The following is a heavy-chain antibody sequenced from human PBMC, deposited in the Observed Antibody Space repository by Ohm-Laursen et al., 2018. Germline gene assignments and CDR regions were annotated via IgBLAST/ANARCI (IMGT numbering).Heavy chain of an antibody. CDR2: ISGNGGST. D-gene: IGHD6-19*01. CDR3: AKDRSSGWNWYFDL. CDR1: GFTVSSNY. Sequence: SLRLSCAASGFTVSSNYMNWVRQAPGKGLEWVSTISGNGGSTYYADSVKGRFTISRDNSKNTLYLQMSSLRAEDTALYYCAKDRSSGWNWYFDLWGRGTLVTVSS. V-gene: IGHV3-23*01. J-gene: IGHJ2*01.